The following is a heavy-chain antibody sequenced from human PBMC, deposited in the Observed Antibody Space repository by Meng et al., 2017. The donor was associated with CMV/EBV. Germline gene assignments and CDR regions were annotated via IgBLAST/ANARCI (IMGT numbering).Heavy chain of an antibody. CDR2: INPSGGST. CDR1: GYTFNSYY. Sequence: ASVKVSCKASGYTFNSYYMHWVRQAPGQGLEWMGIINPSGGSTSYAQKFQGRVTMTRDTSTSTVYMELSSLRSEDTAVYYCARPTNYCSSTSCFLNGMDVWGQGTTVTVSS. CDR3: ARPTNYCSSTSCFLNGMDV. J-gene: IGHJ6*02. D-gene: IGHD2-2*01. V-gene: IGHV1-46*02.